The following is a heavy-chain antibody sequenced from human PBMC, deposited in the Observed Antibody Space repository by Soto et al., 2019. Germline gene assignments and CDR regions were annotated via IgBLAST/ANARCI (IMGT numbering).Heavy chain of an antibody. CDR2: ISYDGTNE. CDR1: GFTFSSYA. V-gene: IGHV3-30-3*01. D-gene: IGHD4-17*01. CDR3: GRDRRSHPYGGALGY. Sequence: QVQLVESGGGVVQPGRSLRLSCAASGFTFSSYAMHWVRQAPVKGLEWVALISYDGTNEYYADSVKGRFTIFRDNSKNPLFLQMNTLRAGDTGVYFCGRDRRSHPYGGALGYWGQGALVTISS. J-gene: IGHJ4*02.